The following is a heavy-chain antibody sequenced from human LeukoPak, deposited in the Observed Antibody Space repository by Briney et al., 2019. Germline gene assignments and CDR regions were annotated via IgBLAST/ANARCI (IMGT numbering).Heavy chain of an antibody. CDR2: IYPGDSDT. D-gene: IGHD6-13*01. J-gene: IGHJ1*01. Sequence: GESLKISCKGSGYSFTSYWIGWVRQMPGKGLEWMGIIYPGDSDTRYSPSFQGQVTISADKSISTAYLQWSSLKASDTAMYYCARQKTRSMAAADLNFQHWGQGTLVTVSS. V-gene: IGHV5-51*01. CDR3: ARQKTRSMAAADLNFQH. CDR1: GYSFTSYW.